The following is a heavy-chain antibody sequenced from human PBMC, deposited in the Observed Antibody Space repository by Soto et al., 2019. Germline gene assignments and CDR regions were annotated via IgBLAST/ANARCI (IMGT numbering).Heavy chain of an antibody. CDR2: ISPYNGNT. Sequence: QVQLVQSGAEVKKPGASVKVSCKASGYTFTSYGISWVRQAPGQGLEWMGWISPYNGNTNYAQKLQGRVTMTTDTTTSTAYVELRSLSSDATAVYYCARGIGGYFGVDYYYGMDVWGQGTTVTVSS. J-gene: IGHJ6*02. V-gene: IGHV1-18*01. CDR1: GYTFTSYG. CDR3: ARGIGGYFGVDYYYGMDV. D-gene: IGHD3-16*01.